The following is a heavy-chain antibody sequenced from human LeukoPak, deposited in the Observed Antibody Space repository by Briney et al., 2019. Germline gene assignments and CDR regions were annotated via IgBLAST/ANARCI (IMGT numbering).Heavy chain of an antibody. CDR3: ARGLTSSSWYSVVY. V-gene: IGHV4-34*01. J-gene: IGHJ4*02. D-gene: IGHD6-13*01. CDR1: GGSFSGYY. CDR2: INHSGST. Sequence: PSETLSLTCAVYGGSFSGYYWSWIRQPPGKWLEWIGEINHSGSTNYNPSLKSRVTISVDTSKNQFSLKLSSVTAADTAVYYCARGLTSSSWYSVVYWGQGTLVTVSS.